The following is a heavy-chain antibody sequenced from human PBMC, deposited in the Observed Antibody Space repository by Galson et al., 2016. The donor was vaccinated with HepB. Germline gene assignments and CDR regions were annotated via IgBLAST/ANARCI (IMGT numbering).Heavy chain of an antibody. CDR3: TGMVWRARPDY. V-gene: IGHV3-15*01. CDR2: IKTKTDGGTA. J-gene: IGHJ4*02. CDR1: GFTFTNAR. Sequence: SLRLSCAASGFTFTNARMSWVRQAPGKGPEWVGLIKTKTDGGTADYAAPVKGRFTISRDDSKNTLYLQMNSLKTEDTAVYYCTGMVWRARPDYWGQGSLVTVSS. D-gene: IGHD3-10*01.